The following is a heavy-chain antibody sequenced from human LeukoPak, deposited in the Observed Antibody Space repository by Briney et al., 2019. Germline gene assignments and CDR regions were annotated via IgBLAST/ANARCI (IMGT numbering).Heavy chain of an antibody. D-gene: IGHD4-17*01. CDR3: ARNFYGDYGVGY. CDR2: IYYSGST. J-gene: IGHJ4*02. CDR1: GGSISSSSYY. V-gene: IGHV4-39*07. Sequence: SETLSLTCTVSGGSISSSSYYWGWIRQPPGKGLEWIGSIYYSGSTYYNPSLKSRVTISVDTSKNQFSLKLSSVTAADTAVYYCARNFYGDYGVGYWGQGTLVTVSS.